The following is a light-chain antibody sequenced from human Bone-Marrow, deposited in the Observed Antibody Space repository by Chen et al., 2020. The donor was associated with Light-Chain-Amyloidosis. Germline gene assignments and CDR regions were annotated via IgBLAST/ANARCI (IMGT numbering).Light chain of an antibody. J-gene: IGLJ3*02. Sequence: SYVLTQPSSVSVAPGQTATIACGGNNIGSTSVHWYQQTPGQAPLLVVYDDSDRPSGIPERLSGSNSGNTSTLTISRVEAGDEADDYCQVWDRSSDRLVFGGGTKLTVL. CDR3: QVWDRSSDRLV. CDR2: DDS. V-gene: IGLV3-21*02. CDR1: NIGSTS.